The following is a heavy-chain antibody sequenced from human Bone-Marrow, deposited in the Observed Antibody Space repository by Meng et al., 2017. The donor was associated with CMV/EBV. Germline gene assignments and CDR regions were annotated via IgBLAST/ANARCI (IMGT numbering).Heavy chain of an antibody. J-gene: IGHJ5*02. V-gene: IGHV1-69*10. Sequence: TFSSYAISWVRQAPGQGLEWMGGIIPILGIANYAQKFQGRVTITADKSTSTAYMELTSLRSEDTAVYYCARDRATNIAARQIIWFDPWGQGTLVTVSS. CDR3: ARDRATNIAARQIIWFDP. CDR1: TFSSYA. CDR2: IIPILGIA. D-gene: IGHD6-6*01.